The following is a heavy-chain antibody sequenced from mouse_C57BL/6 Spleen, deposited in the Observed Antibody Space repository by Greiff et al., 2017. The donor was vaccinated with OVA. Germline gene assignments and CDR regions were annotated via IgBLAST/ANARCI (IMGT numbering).Heavy chain of an antibody. CDR2: IYPGDGDT. CDR3: ARDTVPEYYYAMDY. V-gene: IGHV1-80*01. CDR1: GYAFSSYW. D-gene: IGHD1-1*01. J-gene: IGHJ4*01. Sequence: QVQLKESGAELVKPGASVKISCKASGYAFSSYWMNWVKQRPGKGLEWIGQIYPGDGDTNYNGKFKGKATLTADKSSSTAYMQLSSLTSEDSAVYFCARDTVPEYYYAMDYWGQGTSVTVSS.